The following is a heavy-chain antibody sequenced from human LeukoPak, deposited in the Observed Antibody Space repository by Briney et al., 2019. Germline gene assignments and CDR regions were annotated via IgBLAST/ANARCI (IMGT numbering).Heavy chain of an antibody. J-gene: IGHJ4*02. Sequence: ASVKVSCKASGYTFTGYYMHWVRQAPGQGLEWMGWINPYSGVTNSAQKFQGRVTKTRDTSISTAYMELSRLRYDDTAVYYCARALNYNLGSWGQGTLVTVSS. D-gene: IGHD5-24*01. CDR2: INPYSGVT. CDR1: GYTFTGYY. CDR3: ARALNYNLGS. V-gene: IGHV1-2*02.